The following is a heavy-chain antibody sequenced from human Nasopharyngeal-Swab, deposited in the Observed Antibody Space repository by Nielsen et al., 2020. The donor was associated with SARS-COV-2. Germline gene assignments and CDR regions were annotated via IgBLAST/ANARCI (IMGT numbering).Heavy chain of an antibody. CDR1: GFTFDDYA. Sequence: GGSLRLSCAASGFTFDDYAMHWVRQAPGKGLVWVSRINSDGSSTSYADSVKGRFTISRDNAKNTLYLQMNSLRAEDTAVYYCAREVVTARYYGMDVWGQGTTVTVSS. CDR3: AREVVTARYYGMDV. CDR2: INSDGSST. J-gene: IGHJ6*02. V-gene: IGHV3-74*01. D-gene: IGHD2-21*02.